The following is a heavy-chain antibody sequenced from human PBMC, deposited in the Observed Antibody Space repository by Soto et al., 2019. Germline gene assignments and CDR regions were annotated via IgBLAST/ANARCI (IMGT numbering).Heavy chain of an antibody. J-gene: IGHJ4*02. CDR1: GGSVSSSTYY. CDR2: IYYSGST. CDR3: DILRGYLDY. Sequence: NPSETLSLTCTVSGGSVSSSTYYWGWIRQPPGKGLEWIASIYYSGSTYYNPSLESRVTISVDTSKNQFSLKLSSVTAADTAVYYCDILRGYLDYWGQGTLVTVSS. D-gene: IGHD2-15*01. V-gene: IGHV4-39*01.